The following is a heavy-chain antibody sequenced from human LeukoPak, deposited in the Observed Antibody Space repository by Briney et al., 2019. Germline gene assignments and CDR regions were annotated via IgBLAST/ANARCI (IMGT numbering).Heavy chain of an antibody. V-gene: IGHV4-38-2*02. CDR1: GYSISSGYY. CDR3: ARGSKSTGGDY. CDR2: IYTSGST. J-gene: IGHJ4*02. Sequence: SETLSLTCTVSGYSISSGYYWGWIRQPPGKGLEWIGRIYTSGSTNYNPSLKSRVTMSVDTCKNQFSLKLSPVTAADTAVYYCARGSKSTGGDYWGQGTLVTVSS. D-gene: IGHD3-16*01.